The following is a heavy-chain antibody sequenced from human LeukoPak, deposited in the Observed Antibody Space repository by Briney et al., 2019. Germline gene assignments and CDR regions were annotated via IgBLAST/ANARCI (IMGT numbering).Heavy chain of an antibody. CDR1: GFTVSSNY. J-gene: IGHJ4*02. Sequence: GGSLRLSCAASGFTVSSNYMSWVRQAPGEGLEWVSVIYSGGSTYYADSVKGRFTISRDNSKNTLYLQMNSLRAEDTAVYYCARVNYGDYLDYWGQGTLVTVSS. V-gene: IGHV3-53*01. CDR3: ARVNYGDYLDY. CDR2: IYSGGST. D-gene: IGHD4-17*01.